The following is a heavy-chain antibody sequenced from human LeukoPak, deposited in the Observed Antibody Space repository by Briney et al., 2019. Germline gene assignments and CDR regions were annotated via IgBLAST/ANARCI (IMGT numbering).Heavy chain of an antibody. J-gene: IGHJ4*02. CDR2: IYTSGST. V-gene: IGHV4-61*02. CDR3: ARRWIRKYQLPRPFDY. CDR1: GGSISSGSYY. Sequence: PSETLSLTCTVSGGSISSGSYYWSWIRQPAGKGLEWIGRIYTSGSTNYNPSLKSRVTISVDTSKNQFSLKLSSVTAADTAVYYCARRWIRKYQLPRPFDYWGQGTLVTVSS. D-gene: IGHD2-2*01.